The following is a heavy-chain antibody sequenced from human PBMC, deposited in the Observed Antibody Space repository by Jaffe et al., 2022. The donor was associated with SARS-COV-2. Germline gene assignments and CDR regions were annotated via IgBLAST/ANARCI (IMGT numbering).Heavy chain of an antibody. CDR2: IKSKTDGGTT. V-gene: IGHV3-15*01. Sequence: EVQLVESGGGLVKPGGSLRLSCAASGFTFSNAWMSWVRQAPGKGLEWVGRIKSKTDGGTTDYAAPVKGRFTISRDDSKNTLYLQMNSLKTEDTAVYYCTTENVDTAMLWAGWVYYYGMDVWGQGTTVTVSS. D-gene: IGHD5-18*01. CDR1: GFTFSNAW. J-gene: IGHJ6*02. CDR3: TTENVDTAMLWAGWVYYYGMDV.